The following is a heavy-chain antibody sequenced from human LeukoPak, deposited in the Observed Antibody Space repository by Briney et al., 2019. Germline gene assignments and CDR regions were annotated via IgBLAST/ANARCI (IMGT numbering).Heavy chain of an antibody. D-gene: IGHD5-24*01. CDR2: IFYTGNT. CDR1: GGSITEYY. J-gene: IGHJ4*02. Sequence: SETLSLTCTVPGGSITEYYWSWIRQPPGKGLEWIGYIFYTGNTNYNPSLKSRVTISVDASKNQFSLQLSSVTAADTAVYYCARVFRRDGYFDYWGQGTLVTVSS. CDR3: ARVFRRDGYFDY. V-gene: IGHV4-59*01.